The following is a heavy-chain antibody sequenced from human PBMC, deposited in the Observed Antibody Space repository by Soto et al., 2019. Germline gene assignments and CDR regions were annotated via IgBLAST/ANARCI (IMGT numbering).Heavy chain of an antibody. CDR2: IYYSGSA. V-gene: IGHV4-59*01. J-gene: IGHJ4*02. Sequence: SETLSLTCTVSGGSISSYYWSWIRQPPGKGLEWIGYIYYSGSANYNPSLKSRVTISVDTSKSQFSLKLRSVTAADTAVYYCARGSYYDSGGSRKCFDYWGQGTLVTVSS. CDR1: GGSISSYY. D-gene: IGHD3-22*01. CDR3: ARGSYYDSGGSRKCFDY.